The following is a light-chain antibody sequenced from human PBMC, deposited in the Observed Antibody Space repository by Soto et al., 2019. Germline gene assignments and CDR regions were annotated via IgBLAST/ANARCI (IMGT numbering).Light chain of an antibody. CDR1: QSVSSY. V-gene: IGKV3-11*01. Sequence: EIVLTQSPATLSLSPGERATLSCRASQSVSSYLAWYQQKPGQAPRLLIYDASNRATGIPARFSGSGSGTDFTLTISSLEPDDFAVYYCQQRSDGPATFGGGTKGQIK. CDR3: QQRSDGPAT. J-gene: IGKJ4*01. CDR2: DAS.